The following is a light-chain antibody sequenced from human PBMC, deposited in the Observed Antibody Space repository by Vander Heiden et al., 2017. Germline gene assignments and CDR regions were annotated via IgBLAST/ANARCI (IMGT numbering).Light chain of an antibody. Sequence: IVMTQYPATLSVSPGERAILSCRASQGISSSNLAWYQQKPGQAPRLLIHGASTRATDIPARFSGSGSGTEFTLTISSLQSEDSAIYYCQQYIQWPWTSGQGTKVETK. V-gene: IGKV3-15*01. CDR1: QGISSSN. CDR3: QQYIQWPWT. CDR2: GAS. J-gene: IGKJ1*01.